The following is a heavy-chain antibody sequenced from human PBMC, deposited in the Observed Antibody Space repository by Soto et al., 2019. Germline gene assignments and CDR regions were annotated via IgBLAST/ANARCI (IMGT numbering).Heavy chain of an antibody. CDR3: ARVTGYYDFWSGNSYYYYGMDV. D-gene: IGHD3-3*01. J-gene: IGHJ6*02. V-gene: IGHV4-59*01. CDR2: IYYSGST. Sequence: SETLSLTCTVSGGSISSYYWSWIRQPPGKGLEWIGYIYYSGSTSYNPSLKSRVTISVDTSKNQFSLKLSSVTAADTAVYYCARVTGYYDFWSGNSYYYYGMDVWGQGTTVTVSS. CDR1: GGSISSYY.